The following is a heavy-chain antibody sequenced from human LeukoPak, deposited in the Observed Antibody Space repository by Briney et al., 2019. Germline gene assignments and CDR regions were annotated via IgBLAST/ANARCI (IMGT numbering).Heavy chain of an antibody. CDR3: ARDSPELNWFDP. CDR1: GYTFTGYY. Sequence: ASVKVSCKASGYTFTGYYIHWVRQAPGQGLEWTGWINPNSGGTNFAQKFQGRVTITRDTSISTAYMELSRLRSDDTAVYYCARDSPELNWFDPWGQGTLVTVSS. D-gene: IGHD1-14*01. V-gene: IGHV1-2*02. J-gene: IGHJ5*02. CDR2: INPNSGGT.